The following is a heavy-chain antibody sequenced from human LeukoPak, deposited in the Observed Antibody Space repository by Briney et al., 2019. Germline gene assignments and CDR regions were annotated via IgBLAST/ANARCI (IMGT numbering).Heavy chain of an antibody. V-gene: IGHV3-73*01. Sequence: GGSLRLSCAASGFTLSGSAMHWVRQASGKGLEWVGRIRSKANSYATAYAASVKGRFTISRDDSKNTAYLQMNSLKTEDTAVYYCTRHSAYGSGSYHSYWGQGTLVTVSS. CDR2: IRSKANSYAT. J-gene: IGHJ4*02. D-gene: IGHD3-10*01. CDR3: TRHSAYGSGSYHSY. CDR1: GFTLSGSA.